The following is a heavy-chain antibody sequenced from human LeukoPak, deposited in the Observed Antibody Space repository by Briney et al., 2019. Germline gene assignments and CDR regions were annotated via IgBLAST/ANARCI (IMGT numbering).Heavy chain of an antibody. V-gene: IGHV1-69*01. CDR2: IIPIFGTA. CDR1: GGTFSSYA. CDR3: ARVPEYDSSGYYPYYFDY. Sequence: GSSVKVSCKASGGTFSSYAISWVRQAPGQGLEWMGGIIPIFGTANYAQKFQGRVTITADESTSTAYMELSSLRSEDTAVYYCARVPEYDSSGYYPYYFDYWGQGTLVTVSS. D-gene: IGHD3-22*01. J-gene: IGHJ4*02.